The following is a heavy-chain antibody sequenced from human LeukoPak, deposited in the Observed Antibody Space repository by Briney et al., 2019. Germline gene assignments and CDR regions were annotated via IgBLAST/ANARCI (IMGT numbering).Heavy chain of an antibody. D-gene: IGHD3-22*01. J-gene: IGHJ4*02. CDR2: IYPGDSDT. CDR1: GSTFTTYW. V-gene: IGHV5-51*01. CDR3: ARRAYYYDTSGFYYPD. Sequence: GASLKISYKGSGSTFTTYWIGWVRPVPGKGLEWMGIIYPGDSDTRYSPSFQGQVTISADKSISTAYLQWSSLKASDTAMYFCARRAYYYDTSGFYYPDWGQGTLVTVSS.